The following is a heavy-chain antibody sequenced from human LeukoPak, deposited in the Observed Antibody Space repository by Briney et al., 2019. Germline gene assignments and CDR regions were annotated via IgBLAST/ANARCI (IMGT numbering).Heavy chain of an antibody. J-gene: IGHJ5*02. CDR2: IYPGDSDT. D-gene: IGHD2-15*01. CDR1: GYSFTSYW. CDR3: ARLEDIIDSNWFDP. Sequence: GESLKISCKGSGYSFTSYWIGWVRQLPGKGLEWRGIIYPGDSDTRYSPSFHGQVTISADKSITTAYLQWSSLKASGTAMYYCARLEDIIDSNWFDPGGQGNLVTVSS. V-gene: IGHV5-51*01.